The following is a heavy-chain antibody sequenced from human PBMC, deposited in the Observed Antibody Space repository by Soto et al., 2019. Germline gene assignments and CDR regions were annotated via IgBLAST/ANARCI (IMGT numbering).Heavy chain of an antibody. V-gene: IGHV3-23*01. Sequence: EEQLLESGGGLVQPGGSLRLSCAASGFTFSTYAMIWVRQAPGKGLEWVSALTSSGGSTYYADSVRGRFTISRDNSKKTLYRQINSLRAEDTAVYYCANCPTLYTPTYNWFDPWGQGTLVTVSS. CDR3: ANCPTLYTPTYNWFDP. CDR2: LTSSGGST. D-gene: IGHD2-15*01. J-gene: IGHJ5*02. CDR1: GFTFSTYA.